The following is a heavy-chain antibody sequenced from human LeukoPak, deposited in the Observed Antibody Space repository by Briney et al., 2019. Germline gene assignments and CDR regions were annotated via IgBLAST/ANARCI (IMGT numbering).Heavy chain of an antibody. CDR3: ARGRLGGSGSYYNVLDY. J-gene: IGHJ4*02. V-gene: IGHV4-34*01. Sequence: SETLSLTCAVYGGSFSGYYWSWIRQPPGKGLEWIGEINHSGSTNYNPSLKSRVTISVDTSKNQFSLKLTSVTAADTAVYYCARGRLGGSGSYYNVLDYWGQGTLVTVSS. D-gene: IGHD3-10*01. CDR1: GGSFSGYY. CDR2: INHSGST.